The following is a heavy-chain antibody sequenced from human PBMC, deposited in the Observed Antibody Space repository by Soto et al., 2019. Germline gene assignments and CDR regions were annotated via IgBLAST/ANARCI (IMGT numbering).Heavy chain of an antibody. CDR1: GYTFTGYY. J-gene: IGHJ6*02. CDR2: INANSGGT. D-gene: IGHD3-3*01. Sequence: QVQLVQSGAEVKKPGASVKVSCKASGYTFTGYYMLWVRQAPGQGLEWMGWINANSGGTNYEQKFQGWVTMTRDTSISTAYMELSRLRSDDTAVYYCARAPHFWSGYSGGYGMDVWGQGTTVTVSS. V-gene: IGHV1-2*04. CDR3: ARAPHFWSGYSGGYGMDV.